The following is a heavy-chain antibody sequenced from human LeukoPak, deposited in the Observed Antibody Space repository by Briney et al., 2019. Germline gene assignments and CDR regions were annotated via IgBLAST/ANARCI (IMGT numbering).Heavy chain of an antibody. CDR3: ARTWCVSAAGSPYHFVY. CDR2: ISPYSGNT. CDR1: GYTFHNYG. D-gene: IGHD6-13*01. J-gene: IGHJ4*02. Sequence: ASVKVSCKASGYTFHNYGISWVRQAPGQGLEWMGWISPYSGNTDYTERLQGRVTMTTDTSTTTAFMELRSLRSDDTAVYYCARTWCVSAAGSPYHFVYWGQGTLVTVSS. V-gene: IGHV1-18*01.